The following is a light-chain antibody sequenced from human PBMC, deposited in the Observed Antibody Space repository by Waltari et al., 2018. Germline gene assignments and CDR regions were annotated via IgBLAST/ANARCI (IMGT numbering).Light chain of an antibody. J-gene: IGLJ1*01. CDR1: NIGSES. CDR3: QVWDGSSDHYV. V-gene: IGLV3-21*02. CDR2: DDS. Sequence: SYVLTQPPSVSVAPGQTARITCGGHNIGSESVHWYQQKPGQAPVLVVYDDSDRPSGIPERFSGSNSVNTATLTISRVEAGDEADYYCQVWDGSSDHYVFGTGTTVTVL.